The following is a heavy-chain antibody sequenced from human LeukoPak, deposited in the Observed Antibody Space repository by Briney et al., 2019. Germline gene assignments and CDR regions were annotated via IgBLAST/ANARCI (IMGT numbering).Heavy chain of an antibody. CDR2: ISAYNGNT. V-gene: IGHV1-18*01. Sequence: AASVKVSCKASGYTFTSYGISWVRQAPGQGLEWMGWISAYNGNTNYAQKLQGRVTMTTDTSTSTAYMELRSLRSDDTAVYYCARSYDFWSGYGNGNDYWGQGTLVTVSS. D-gene: IGHD3-3*01. CDR1: GYTFTSYG. J-gene: IGHJ4*02. CDR3: ARSYDFWSGYGNGNDY.